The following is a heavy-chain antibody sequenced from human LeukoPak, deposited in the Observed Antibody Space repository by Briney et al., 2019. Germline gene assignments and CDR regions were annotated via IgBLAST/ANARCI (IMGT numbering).Heavy chain of an antibody. Sequence: SETLSLTCAVYGGSFSGYYWSWRRQPPGKGLEWIGEINHSGSTNYNPSLKSRVTMSVDTSKNQFSLKLSSVTAADTAVYYCARETRDDFWSGYYYYYYYYMDVWGKGTTVTVSS. CDR1: GGSFSGYY. J-gene: IGHJ6*03. D-gene: IGHD3-3*01. CDR2: INHSGST. V-gene: IGHV4-34*01. CDR3: ARETRDDFWSGYYYYYYYYMDV.